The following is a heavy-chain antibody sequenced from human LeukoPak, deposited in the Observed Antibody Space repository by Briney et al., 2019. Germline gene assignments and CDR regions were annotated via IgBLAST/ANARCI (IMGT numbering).Heavy chain of an antibody. J-gene: IGHJ4*02. CDR2: IRSKAYGGTT. V-gene: IGHV3-49*04. D-gene: IGHD3-22*01. Sequence: SGGSLRLSCAASGFTFSSYSMNWVRQAPGKGLEWVGFIRSKAYGGTTEYAASVKGRFTISRDDSKSIAYLQMNSLKTEDTAVYYCTRGVDGYDSSGYYFVYWGQGTLVTVSS. CDR3: TRGVDGYDSSGYYFVY. CDR1: GFTFSSYS.